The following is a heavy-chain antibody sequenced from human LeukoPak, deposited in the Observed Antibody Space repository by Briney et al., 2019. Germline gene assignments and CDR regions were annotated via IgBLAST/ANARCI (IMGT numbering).Heavy chain of an antibody. D-gene: IGHD3-3*01. Sequence: ASVKVSCKASGYTFTGFYIHWVRQAPGQGLEGMGWINPNSGGTNYAQKFQGRFTMTRDTPISTAYMELSRLRSDDTAVYYCARAHSIYDVWSFGVSGGGTKEYFFDYWGQGTLVTVSS. V-gene: IGHV1-2*02. CDR1: GYTFTGFY. CDR2: INPNSGGT. J-gene: IGHJ4*02. CDR3: ARAHSIYDVWSFGVSGGGTKEYFFDY.